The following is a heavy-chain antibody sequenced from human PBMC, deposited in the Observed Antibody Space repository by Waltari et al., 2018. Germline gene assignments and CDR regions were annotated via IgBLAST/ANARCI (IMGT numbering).Heavy chain of an antibody. Sequence: QLQLQESGPGLVKPSETLSLTCTVSGGSISRSSYYWGWIRQSPGKGLEWIGGFYYSGSTYYTPTLKSRGTIAGDTSKNQFSRKLSSVTAADTAVYYCARHWKKSGYRFDPWGQGTLVTVSS. CDR1: GGSISRSSYY. CDR3: ARHWKKSGYRFDP. D-gene: IGHD5-12*01. CDR2: FYYSGST. V-gene: IGHV4-39*01. J-gene: IGHJ5*02.